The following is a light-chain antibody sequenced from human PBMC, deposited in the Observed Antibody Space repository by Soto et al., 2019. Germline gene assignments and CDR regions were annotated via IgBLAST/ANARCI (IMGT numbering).Light chain of an antibody. V-gene: IGKV3-15*01. CDR1: QSVSSN. J-gene: IGKJ2*01. Sequence: EMVMTQSPATLSVSPGERATLSCRASQSVSSNLAWYQQKPGQAPRLLIYGASTRATGIPARFSGSGSGAEFTLTISGLQPEDFAVYYCQQYNKWPYTFGQGTNLEIK. CDR3: QQYNKWPYT. CDR2: GAS.